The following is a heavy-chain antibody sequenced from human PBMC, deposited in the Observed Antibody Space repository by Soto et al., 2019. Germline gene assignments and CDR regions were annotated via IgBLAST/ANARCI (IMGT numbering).Heavy chain of an antibody. D-gene: IGHD3-10*01. CDR1: GASISSTFW. Sequence: SETLSLTCVVSGASISSTFWWTWVRQAPGKGLEWIGYISYSGSTDFKPSLNSRVTLSVDTSKNHFSLKLSSVTAADTAVYYCARYHYGSGRLDPWGQGTLVTVAS. J-gene: IGHJ5*02. CDR2: ISYSGST. V-gene: IGHV4-4*02. CDR3: ARYHYGSGRLDP.